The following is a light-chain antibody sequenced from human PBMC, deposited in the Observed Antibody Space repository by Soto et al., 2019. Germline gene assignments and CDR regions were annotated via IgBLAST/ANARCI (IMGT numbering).Light chain of an antibody. Sequence: QSALTQPASVSGSPGQSITISCTGTSSDVGGYNYVSWYQQHPGKVPRLMIYDVSNRPSGVSNRFSGSKSGNTASLTISGLQAEDEADYYCSSYTSSNTPIFGGGTKLTGL. CDR1: SSDVGGYNY. V-gene: IGLV2-14*03. J-gene: IGLJ2*01. CDR3: SSYTSSNTPI. CDR2: DVS.